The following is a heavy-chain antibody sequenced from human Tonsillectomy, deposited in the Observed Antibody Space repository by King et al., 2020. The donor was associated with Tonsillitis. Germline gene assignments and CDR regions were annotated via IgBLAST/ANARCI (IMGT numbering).Heavy chain of an antibody. V-gene: IGHV3-23*03. CDR3: AGASSGSSVWGLKY. Sequence: VQLVESGGGLVQPGGSLRLSCAASGFTFSSSALTWVRQAPGKGLEWGSIIYSGGSTTYYADSVKGRFIISRDNSKNTLFLQMNSLRAEDMAIYYCAGASSGSSVWGLKYWGQGTLVTVSS. CDR2: IYSGGSTT. J-gene: IGHJ4*02. D-gene: IGHD3-16*01. CDR1: GFTFSSSA.